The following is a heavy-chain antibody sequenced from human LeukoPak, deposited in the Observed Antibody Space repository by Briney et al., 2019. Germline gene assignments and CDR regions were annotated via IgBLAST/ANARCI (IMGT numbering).Heavy chain of an antibody. V-gene: IGHV3-53*01. CDR1: GFTVSSNY. CDR3: ARAASHCSGGSCYPYFDF. J-gene: IGHJ4*02. Sequence: PGGSLRLSCAASGFTVSSNYMSWVRQAPGKGLEWVSVIYSGGSTYYADSVKGRFTISRDNSKNTLYLLMNSLRAEDTAVYYCARAASHCSGGSCYPYFDFWGQGTLVTVSS. D-gene: IGHD2-15*01. CDR2: IYSGGST.